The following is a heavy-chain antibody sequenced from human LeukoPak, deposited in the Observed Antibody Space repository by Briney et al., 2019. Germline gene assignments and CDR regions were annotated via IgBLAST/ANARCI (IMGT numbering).Heavy chain of an antibody. CDR1: GYIFSVYY. J-gene: IGHJ5*02. CDR3: ARGSGSSWYDH. V-gene: IGHV1-2*02. CDR2: INNNSGGT. D-gene: IGHD6-13*01. Sequence: EASVKVSCKTSGYIFSVYYIQWMRQAPGQGREWVGWINNNSGGTKPAQNFQGRVTMTRDTSISTAYMELSSLTPDDTAVYYCARGSGSSWYDHWGQGTLVTVSS.